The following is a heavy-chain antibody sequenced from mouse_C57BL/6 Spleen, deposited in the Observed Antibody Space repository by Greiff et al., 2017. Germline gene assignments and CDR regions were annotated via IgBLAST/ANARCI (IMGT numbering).Heavy chain of an antibody. CDR2: INYDGSST. J-gene: IGHJ1*03. D-gene: IGHD1-1*01. V-gene: IGHV5-16*01. CDR3: AREGYYYGSSGWYFDV. CDR1: GFTFSDYY. Sequence: VESEGGLVQPGSSMKLSCTASGFTFSDYYMAWVRQVPEKGLEWVANINYDGSSTYYLDSLKSRFIISRDNAKNILYLQMSSLMSEDTATYYCAREGYYYGSSGWYFDVWGTGTTVTASS.